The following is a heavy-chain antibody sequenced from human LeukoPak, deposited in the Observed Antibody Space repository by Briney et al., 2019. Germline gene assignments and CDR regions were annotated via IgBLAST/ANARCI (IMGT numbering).Heavy chain of an antibody. Sequence: GGSLRLSCAASGFTFSSYAMSWVRQAPGKGLEWVSAISGSGGSTYYADSVKGRFTISRDNSKNTLYLQMNSLRAGDTAVYYCANYDSSGYYLHSFDYWGQGTLVTVSS. J-gene: IGHJ4*02. CDR2: ISGSGGST. CDR3: ANYDSSGYYLHSFDY. D-gene: IGHD3-22*01. CDR1: GFTFSSYA. V-gene: IGHV3-23*01.